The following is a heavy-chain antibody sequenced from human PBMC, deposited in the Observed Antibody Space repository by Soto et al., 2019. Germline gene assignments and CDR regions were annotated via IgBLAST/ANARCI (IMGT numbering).Heavy chain of an antibody. V-gene: IGHV4-31*03. D-gene: IGHD2-15*01. J-gene: IGHJ5*02. CDR1: GGSISSGGYY. Sequence: SETLSLTCTVSGGSISSGGYYWSWIRQHPGKGLEWIGYIYYSGSTYYNPSLKSRVTISVDTSKNQFSLKLSSVTAADTAVYCCARVGDCSGGSCYRGGFDPWGQGTLVTVSS. CDR2: IYYSGST. CDR3: ARVGDCSGGSCYRGGFDP.